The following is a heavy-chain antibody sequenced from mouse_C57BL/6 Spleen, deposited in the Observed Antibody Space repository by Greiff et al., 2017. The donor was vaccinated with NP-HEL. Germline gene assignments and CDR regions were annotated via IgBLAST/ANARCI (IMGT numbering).Heavy chain of an antibody. Sequence: QVQLKESGPGLVQPSQSLSITCTVSGFSLTSYGVHWVRQSPGKGLEWLGVIWSGGSTDYNAAFISRLSISKDNSKSQVFFKMNSLQADDTAIYYWARANYYGSSYVGYYAMDYWGQGTSVTVSS. CDR3: ARANYYGSSYVGYYAMDY. V-gene: IGHV2-2*01. D-gene: IGHD1-1*01. J-gene: IGHJ4*01. CDR2: IWSGGST. CDR1: GFSLTSYG.